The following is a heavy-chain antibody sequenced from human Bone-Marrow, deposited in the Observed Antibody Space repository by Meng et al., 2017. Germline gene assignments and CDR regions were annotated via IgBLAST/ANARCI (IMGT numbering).Heavy chain of an antibody. Sequence: QVQLQESGPGLVKPSGTLSLTCPVAGGSISSSNWWSWVRQPPGKGLEWIGEIYHSGSTNYNPSLKSRVTISVDKSKNQFSLKLSSVTAADTAVYYCARVTMREVIPGVRVELIDYWGQGTLVTVSS. V-gene: IGHV4-4*02. CDR3: ARVTMREVIPGVRVELIDY. D-gene: IGHD3-3*01. J-gene: IGHJ4*02. CDR1: GGSISSSNW. CDR2: IYHSGST.